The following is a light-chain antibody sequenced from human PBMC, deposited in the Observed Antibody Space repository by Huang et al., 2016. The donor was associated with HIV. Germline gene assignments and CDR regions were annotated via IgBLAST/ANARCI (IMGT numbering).Light chain of an antibody. CDR2: DAS. CDR3: QQYDSLPPWT. J-gene: IGKJ1*01. Sequence: DIQMTQSPSSLSASVGDRVTITCQASQDIAKYLNWYQQKPGQAPKLLIYDASKLETGVPSRFSGSASGTDFTFTISSLQPEDMATYYCQQYDSLPPWTFGQGTKVGIK. CDR1: QDIAKY. V-gene: IGKV1-33*01.